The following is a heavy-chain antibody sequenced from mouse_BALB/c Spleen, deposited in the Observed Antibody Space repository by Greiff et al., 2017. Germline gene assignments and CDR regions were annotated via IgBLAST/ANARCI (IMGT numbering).Heavy chain of an antibody. CDR3: ARELYYDYDRAWFAY. Sequence: VQLVESGPGLVAPSQSLSITCTVSGFSLTSYGVHWVRQPPGKGLEWLGVIWAGGSTNYNSALMSRLSISKDNSKSQVFLKMNSLQTDDTAMYYCARELYYDYDRAWFAYWGQGTLVTVSA. D-gene: IGHD2-4*01. CDR1: GFSLTSYG. V-gene: IGHV2-9*02. J-gene: IGHJ3*01. CDR2: IWAGGST.